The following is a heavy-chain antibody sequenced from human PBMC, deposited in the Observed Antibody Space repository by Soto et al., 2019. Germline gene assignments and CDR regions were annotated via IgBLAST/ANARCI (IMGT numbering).Heavy chain of an antibody. CDR3: ARPRDGYNYDWFDP. CDR2: ISYDGSNK. D-gene: IGHD5-12*01. J-gene: IGHJ5*02. V-gene: IGHV3-30-3*01. Sequence: GGSLRLSCAASGFTFSSYAMHWVRQAPGKGLEWVAVISYDGSNKYYADSVKGRFTISRDNSKNTLYLQMNSLRAEDTAVYYCARPRDGYNYDWFDPWGQGT. CDR1: GFTFSSYA.